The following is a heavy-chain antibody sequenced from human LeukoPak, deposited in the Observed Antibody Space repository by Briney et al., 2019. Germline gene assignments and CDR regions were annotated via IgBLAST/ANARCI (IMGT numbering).Heavy chain of an antibody. J-gene: IGHJ5*02. CDR2: LNSGGTT. Sequence: GGSLRLSCAASGFTVSTNYMTWVRQAPGKGLEWVSLLNSGGTTYYADSVKGRFTISRGNSKNTIYLQMDSLRGEDTAVYYCATVLTVITSGSYTPHRFDTWCPGTLVIVSS. D-gene: IGHD6-19*01. CDR1: GFTVSTNY. CDR3: ATVLTVITSGSYTPHRFDT. V-gene: IGHV3-53*01.